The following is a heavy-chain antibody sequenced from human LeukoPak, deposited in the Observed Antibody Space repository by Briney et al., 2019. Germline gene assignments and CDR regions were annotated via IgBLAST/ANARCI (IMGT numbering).Heavy chain of an antibody. V-gene: IGHV3-30*04. CDR2: ISYDGSNK. J-gene: IGHJ4*02. CDR3: ARVGPVIAARPLDY. CDR1: GFTFSSYD. Sequence: GGSLRLSCAASGFTFSSYDMHWVRQAPGKGPEWVADISYDGSNKYYADSVKGRFTISRDNSKNTLYLQMNSLRAEDTAVYYCARVGPVIAARPLDYWRRGTLDSVPS. D-gene: IGHD6-6*01.